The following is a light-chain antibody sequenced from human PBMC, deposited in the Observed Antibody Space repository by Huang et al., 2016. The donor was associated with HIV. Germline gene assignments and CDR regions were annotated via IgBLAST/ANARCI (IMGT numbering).Light chain of an antibody. CDR3: QQCSISPWT. J-gene: IGKJ1*01. Sequence: DIQMTQSPSSLSASVGDRVTITCRASQTISNYLNWYQQKPGKAPKLLIYAASDLQSGVPSRFSGRGSGTDFTLTISSLQPEDSATYYCQQCSISPWTFGQGTRVEIK. V-gene: IGKV1-39*01. CDR2: AAS. CDR1: QTISNY.